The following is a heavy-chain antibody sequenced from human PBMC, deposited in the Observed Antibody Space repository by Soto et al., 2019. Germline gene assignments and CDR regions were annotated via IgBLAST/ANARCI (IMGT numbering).Heavy chain of an antibody. Sequence: GASVKVSCKASGYTFTIYGISWVRQAPGQGLEWMGWISAYNGNTNYAQKLQGRVTMTTDTSTSTAYMELRSLRSDDTAVYYCARAPEITIFGVVTHPYDYWGQGTLVTVSS. CDR3: ARAPEITIFGVVTHPYDY. V-gene: IGHV1-18*01. D-gene: IGHD3-3*01. CDR1: GYTFTIYG. CDR2: ISAYNGNT. J-gene: IGHJ4*02.